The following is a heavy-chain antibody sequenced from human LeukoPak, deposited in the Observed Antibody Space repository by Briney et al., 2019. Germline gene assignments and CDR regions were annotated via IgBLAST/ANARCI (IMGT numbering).Heavy chain of an antibody. Sequence: GGSLRLSCAASGFTFSSYGMHWVRQAPGRGLEWVAVISYDGSNKYYADSVKGRFTISRDNSKNTLYLQMNSLRAEDTAVYYCARHPDYYYYMDVWGKGTTVTVSS. CDR2: ISYDGSNK. CDR1: GFTFSSYG. CDR3: ARHPDYYYYMDV. V-gene: IGHV3-30*03. J-gene: IGHJ6*03.